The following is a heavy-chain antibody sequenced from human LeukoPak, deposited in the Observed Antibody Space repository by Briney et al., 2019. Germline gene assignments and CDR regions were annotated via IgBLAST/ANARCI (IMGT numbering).Heavy chain of an antibody. CDR3: ARRDYYDSSGSGY. Sequence: PSETLSLTCTVSGCSISSSSYYWGWIRQPPGKGLEWIGSIYYSGSTYYNPSLKSRVTISVDTSKNQFSLKLSSVTAADTAVYYCARRDYYDSSGSGYCGQGTLVTVSS. J-gene: IGHJ4*02. CDR2: IYYSGST. CDR1: GCSISSSSYY. D-gene: IGHD3-22*01. V-gene: IGHV4-39*01.